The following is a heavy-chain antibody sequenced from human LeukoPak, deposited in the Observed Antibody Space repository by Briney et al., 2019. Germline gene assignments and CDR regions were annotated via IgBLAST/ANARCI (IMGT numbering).Heavy chain of an antibody. J-gene: IGHJ4*02. Sequence: SETLSLTCTVSGGSISSSSYYWGWIRQPPGKGLEWIGSIYYSGSTYNNPSLKSRVTISVDTSKNQFSLKLSSVTAADTAVYYCARHGGGYCSGGSRYVDYWGQGTLVTVSS. CDR3: ARHGGGYCSGGSRYVDY. D-gene: IGHD2-15*01. CDR2: IYYSGST. CDR1: GGSISSSSYY. V-gene: IGHV4-39*01.